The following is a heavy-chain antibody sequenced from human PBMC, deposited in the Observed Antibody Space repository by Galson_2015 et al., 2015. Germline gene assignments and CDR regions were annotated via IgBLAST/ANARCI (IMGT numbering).Heavy chain of an antibody. D-gene: IGHD1-26*01. Sequence: SLRLSCAASGVGFSNTWMSWVRQAPGKGLEWVGRIKTRTDGGTTHYAAPVKGRFTISRDDSKNMVFLQINKLRTEDTAVYYWTTDWGAPRGLEYRGNGTLVTVSS. V-gene: IGHV3-15*01. J-gene: IGHJ4*01. CDR1: GVGFSNTW. CDR3: TTDWGAPRGLEY. CDR2: IKTRTDGGTT.